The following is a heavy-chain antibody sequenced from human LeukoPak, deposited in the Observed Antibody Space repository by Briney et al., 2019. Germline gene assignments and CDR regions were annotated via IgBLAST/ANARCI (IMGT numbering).Heavy chain of an antibody. J-gene: IGHJ3*02. Sequence: ASVKVSCXASGYTFTSYDINWVRQATGQGLEWMGWMNPNSGNTGYAQKFQGGVTITRNTSISTAYMELSSLRSEDTAVYYCARVWLEAFDIWGQGTMVTVSS. CDR1: GYTFTSYD. CDR3: ARVWLEAFDI. CDR2: MNPNSGNT. V-gene: IGHV1-8*03. D-gene: IGHD5-12*01.